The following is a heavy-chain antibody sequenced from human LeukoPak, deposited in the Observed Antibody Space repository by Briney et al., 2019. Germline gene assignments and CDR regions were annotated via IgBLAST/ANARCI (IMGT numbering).Heavy chain of an antibody. Sequence: ASVKVSCKASGYTFTGYYMHWVRQAPGQGLEWMGWINPNSGGTNYAQTFQGRVTMTRDTSISTAYMELSRLRSDDTAVYYCARAFGQYDWYFDLWGRGTLVTVSS. CDR3: ARAFGQYDWYFDL. CDR1: GYTFTGYY. D-gene: IGHD3-16*01. V-gene: IGHV1-2*02. CDR2: INPNSGGT. J-gene: IGHJ2*01.